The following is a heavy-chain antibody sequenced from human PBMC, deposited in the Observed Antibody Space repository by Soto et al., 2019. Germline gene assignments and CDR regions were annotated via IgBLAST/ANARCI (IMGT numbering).Heavy chain of an antibody. CDR3: ARRGPGTYFDY. J-gene: IGHJ4*02. CDR2: ISAYNGET. V-gene: IGHV1-18*01. D-gene: IGHD6-13*01. CDR1: GYTFTSSG. Sequence: GASVKVSCKASGYTFTSSGFSWVRQAPGQGLEWTAWISAYNGETHYAQKFQGRVTMTTDTSTSTSYMELRSLRSDDTAVYYCARRGPGTYFDYWGQGTLVTVSS.